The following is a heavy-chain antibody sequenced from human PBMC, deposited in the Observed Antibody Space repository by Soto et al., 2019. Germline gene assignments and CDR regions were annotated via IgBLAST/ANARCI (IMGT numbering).Heavy chain of an antibody. Sequence: SETLSLTCTVSGGSVSSGSYYWSWIRQPPGKGLEWIGYIYYSGSTNYNPSLKSRVTISVDTSKNQFSLKLSSVTAADTAVYYCARSIAAAGTALIDVWGQGTTVTVSS. CDR1: GGSVSSGSYY. V-gene: IGHV4-61*01. D-gene: IGHD6-13*01. CDR2: IYYSGST. CDR3: ARSIAAAGTALIDV. J-gene: IGHJ6*02.